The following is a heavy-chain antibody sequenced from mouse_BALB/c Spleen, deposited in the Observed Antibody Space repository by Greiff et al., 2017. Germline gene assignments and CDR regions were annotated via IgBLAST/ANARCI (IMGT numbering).Heavy chain of an antibody. CDR2: ISYSGST. CDR1: GYSITSDYA. V-gene: IGHV3-2*02. Sequence: VQLQQSGPGLVKPSQSLSLTCTVTGYSITSDYAWNWIRQFPGNKLEWMGYISYSGSTSYNPSLKSRISITRDTSKNQFFLQLNSVTTEDTATYYCARLSGRFAYWGQGTLVTVSA. CDR3: ARLSGRFAY. J-gene: IGHJ3*01.